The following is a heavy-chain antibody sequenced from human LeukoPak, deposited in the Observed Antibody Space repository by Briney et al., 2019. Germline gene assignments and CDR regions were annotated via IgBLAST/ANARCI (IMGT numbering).Heavy chain of an antibody. CDR1: GFTFTNYG. CDR3: AKVGYYDSSGYYLFDY. V-gene: IGHV3-23*01. CDR2: VSGSGASI. D-gene: IGHD3-22*01. J-gene: IGHJ4*02. Sequence: PGGSLRLSCAASGFTFTNYGMNWVRQAPGKGLEWVSTVSGSGASIYYADSVKGRFTMSRDNSKNILYLQMNSLRAEDAAVYYCAKVGYYDSSGYYLFDYWGQGTLVTVSS.